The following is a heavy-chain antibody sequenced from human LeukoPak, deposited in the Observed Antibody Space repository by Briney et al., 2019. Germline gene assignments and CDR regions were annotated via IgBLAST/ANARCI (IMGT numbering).Heavy chain of an antibody. CDR2: IYYSGST. CDR3: ARSLILTGYFGY. V-gene: IGHV4-39*01. CDR1: GGSISSSSYY. J-gene: IGHJ4*02. Sequence: SETLSLTCTVSGGSISSSSYYWGWIRQPPGKGLEWIGSIYYSGSTYYNPSLKSRVTISVDTSKSQFSLKLSSVTAAGTAVYYCARSLILTGYFGYWGQGTLVTVSS. D-gene: IGHD3-9*01.